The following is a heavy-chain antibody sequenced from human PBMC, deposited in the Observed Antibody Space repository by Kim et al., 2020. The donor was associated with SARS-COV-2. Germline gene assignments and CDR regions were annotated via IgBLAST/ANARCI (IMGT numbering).Heavy chain of an antibody. Sequence: GGSLRLSCAASGFTFSSYAMHWVRQAPGKGLEWVAVISYDGSNKYYADSVKGRFTISRDNSKNTLYLQMNSLRAEDTAGYYCARGSESVLLWFGELLVYWGQGTLDTVSS. CDR2: ISYDGSNK. D-gene: IGHD3-10*01. CDR1: GFTFSSYA. V-gene: IGHV3-30*04. CDR3: ARGSESVLLWFGELLVY. J-gene: IGHJ4*02.